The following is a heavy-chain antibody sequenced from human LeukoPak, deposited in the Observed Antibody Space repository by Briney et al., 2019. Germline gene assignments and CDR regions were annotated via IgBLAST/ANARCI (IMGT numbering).Heavy chain of an antibody. D-gene: IGHD4-11*01. CDR1: GFTFSSYA. V-gene: IGHV3-23*01. J-gene: IGHJ4*02. CDR2: ISGSGGGT. Sequence: GGSLRLSCAASGFTFSSYAMSWVRQAPGKGLEWVSAISGSGGGTYYADSVKGRFTISRDNSKTTLYLQMSSLRAEDTAVYCARSTAHFDYWGQGTLVTVSS. CDR3: ARSTAHFDY.